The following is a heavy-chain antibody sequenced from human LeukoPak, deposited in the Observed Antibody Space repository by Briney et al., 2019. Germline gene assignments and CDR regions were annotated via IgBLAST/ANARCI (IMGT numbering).Heavy chain of an antibody. CDR2: IYYSGST. J-gene: IGHJ4*02. V-gene: IGHV4-31*03. CDR1: GGSISSGGYY. Sequence: SETLSLTCTVSGGSISSGGYYWSWIRQHPGKCLECIGYIYYSGSTYYNPSLKSRVTISVDTSKNQFSLKLSSVTAADTDVYYCAREFVYYYGSGSYGGHYYFDYWGQGTLVTVSS. D-gene: IGHD3-10*01. CDR3: AREFVYYYGSGSYGGHYYFDY.